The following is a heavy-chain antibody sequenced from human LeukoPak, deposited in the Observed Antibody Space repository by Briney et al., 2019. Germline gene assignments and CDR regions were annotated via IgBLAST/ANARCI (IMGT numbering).Heavy chain of an antibody. CDR1: GFTFSSFN. Sequence: GGSLRLSCAASGFTFSSFNMNWVRQAPGKAMEWVSSITSSGTHIFYADSVRGRFTISRDNAKNSLYLQMDSLGPDDTAVYYCARVIRLYYYYMDVWGKGTTVTISS. V-gene: IGHV3-21*01. CDR3: ARVIRLYYYYMDV. CDR2: ITSSGTHI. D-gene: IGHD6-25*01. J-gene: IGHJ6*03.